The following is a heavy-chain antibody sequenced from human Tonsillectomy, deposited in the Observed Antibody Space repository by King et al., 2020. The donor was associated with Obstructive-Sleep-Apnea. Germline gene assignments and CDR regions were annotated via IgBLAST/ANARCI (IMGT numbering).Heavy chain of an antibody. CDR3: ARDLLEDTARYFYGMDV. CDR2: NSSSSHSI. V-gene: IGHV3-21*01. Sequence: VQLVESGGGLVKPGGSLRLSCAASGFTFRRYSMNWVRQAPGKGLEWVSSNSSSSHSIYYADSLKGRITISRDNAKNSLYLQMNSLRAEDTAVYYCARDLLEDTARYFYGMDVWGQGTTVTVSS. J-gene: IGHJ6*02. D-gene: IGHD5-18*01. CDR1: GFTFRRYS.